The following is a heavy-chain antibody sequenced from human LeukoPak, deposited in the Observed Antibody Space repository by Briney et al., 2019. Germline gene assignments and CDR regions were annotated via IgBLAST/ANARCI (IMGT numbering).Heavy chain of an antibody. CDR1: GFNFNTSV. V-gene: IGHV3-30*03. CDR3: ARGGAPAVYFDY. D-gene: IGHD1-26*01. CDR2: ISHAGSNE. Sequence: PGGSLRLSCVASGFNFNTSVMYWVRQAPGKGLEWVALISHAGSNEYYAASVKGRFTISRDNSNNEFYLQMNSLRPEDTAVYYCARGGAPAVYFDYWGQGALVTVSS. J-gene: IGHJ4*02.